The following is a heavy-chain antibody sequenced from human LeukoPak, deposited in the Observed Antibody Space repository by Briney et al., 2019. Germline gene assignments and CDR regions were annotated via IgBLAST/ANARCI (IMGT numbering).Heavy chain of an antibody. V-gene: IGHV3-23*01. CDR2: ISGSGGST. D-gene: IGHD4-23*01. CDR3: AKDRGVGYGGKYYFDY. CDR1: GFTFSSYA. Sequence: GGSLRLSCAASGFTFSSYAMSWVRQAPGKGLEWVSAISGSGGSTYYADSVKGRFTISRDNSKNTLYLQMNSLRAEDTAVYYCAKDRGVGYGGKYYFDYWGQGTLVTVSS. J-gene: IGHJ4*02.